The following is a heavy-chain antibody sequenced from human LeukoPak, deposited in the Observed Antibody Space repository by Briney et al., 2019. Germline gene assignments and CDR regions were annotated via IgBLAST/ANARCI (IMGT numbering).Heavy chain of an antibody. CDR3: ARKAYGSSWYYFDY. D-gene: IGHD6-13*01. V-gene: IGHV4-59*08. CDR1: GGSTTSSY. Sequence: SETLSLTCTVSGGSTTSSYWSWIRQPPGRGLEWIGYIYYSGSINYNPSLKSRVTISLDTSKNQFSLKLSSVTAADTAVYYCARKAYGSSWYYFDYWGQGTLVAVSS. J-gene: IGHJ4*02. CDR2: IYYSGSI.